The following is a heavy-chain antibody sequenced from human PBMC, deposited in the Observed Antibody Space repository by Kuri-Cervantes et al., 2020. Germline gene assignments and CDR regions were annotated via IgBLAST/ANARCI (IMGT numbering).Heavy chain of an antibody. D-gene: IGHD3-22*01. CDR1: GYTFTGYY. V-gene: IGHV1-2*04. CDR3: ARDVLTYYYDSSPGGSSSDY. Sequence: ASVKVSCKASGYTFTGYYMHWVRQAPGQGLEWMGWINPNSGGTNYAQKFQGWVTMTTDTSTSTAYMELRSLRSDDTAVYYCARDVLTYYYDSSPGGSSSDYWGQGALVTVSS. CDR2: INPNSGGT. J-gene: IGHJ4*02.